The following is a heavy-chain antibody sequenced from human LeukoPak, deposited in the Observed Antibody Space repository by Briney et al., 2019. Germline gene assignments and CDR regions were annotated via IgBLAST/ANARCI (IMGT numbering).Heavy chain of an antibody. CDR2: INPNSGGT. V-gene: IGHV1-2*02. J-gene: IGHJ3*02. CDR3: AREIAVAGTRGAFDI. D-gene: IGHD6-19*01. Sequence: ASVKVSCKASGYTFTGYYMHWVRQAPGQGLEWMGWINPNSGGTTYAQKFQGRVTMTRDTSISTAYMELSRLRSDDTAVYYCAREIAVAGTRGAFDIWGQGTMVTVSS. CDR1: GYTFTGYY.